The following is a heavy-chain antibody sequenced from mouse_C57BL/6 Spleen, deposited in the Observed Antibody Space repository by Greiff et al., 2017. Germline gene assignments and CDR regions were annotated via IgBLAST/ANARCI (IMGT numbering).Heavy chain of an antibody. CDR3: ARDGFAY. CDR2: INPNNGGT. Sequence: EVQLQQSGPELVKPGASVKISCKASGYTFTDYYMNWVKQSHGKSLEWIGDINPNNGGTSYNQKFKGKATLTVDKSSSTAYIELRSLTSEDSAVYCCARDGFAYWGQGTLVTVSA. CDR1: GYTFTDYY. J-gene: IGHJ3*01. V-gene: IGHV1-26*01.